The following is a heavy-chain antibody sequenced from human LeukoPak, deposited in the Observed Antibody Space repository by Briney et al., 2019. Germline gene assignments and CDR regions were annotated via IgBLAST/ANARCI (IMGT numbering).Heavy chain of an antibody. D-gene: IGHD6-13*01. Sequence: SVKVSCKASGGTFSSYAISRVRQAPGQGLEWMGRIIPILGIANYAQKFQGRVTITADKSTSTAYMELSSLRSEDTAVYYCARASSSSMGYYYGMDVWGQGTTVTVSS. CDR3: ARASSSSMGYYYGMDV. CDR1: GGTFSSYA. J-gene: IGHJ6*02. V-gene: IGHV1-69*04. CDR2: IIPILGIA.